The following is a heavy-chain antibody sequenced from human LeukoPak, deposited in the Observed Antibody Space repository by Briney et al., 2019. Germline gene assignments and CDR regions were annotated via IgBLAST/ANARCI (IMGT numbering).Heavy chain of an antibody. Sequence: GSLRLSCAASGFTFSSYGMHWVRQAPGKGLEWVAFIRYDGSNKYYADSVKGRFTISRDNSKNTLFLQMNSLRAEDTAVYYCAKLGYCSGGSCYYYYGMDVWGQGTTVTVSS. CDR2: IRYDGSNK. CDR1: GFTFSSYG. CDR3: AKLGYCSGGSCYYYYGMDV. D-gene: IGHD2-15*01. V-gene: IGHV3-30*02. J-gene: IGHJ6*02.